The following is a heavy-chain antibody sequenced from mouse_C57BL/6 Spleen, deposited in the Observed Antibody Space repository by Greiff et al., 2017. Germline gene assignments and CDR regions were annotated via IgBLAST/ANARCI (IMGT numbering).Heavy chain of an antibody. J-gene: IGHJ4*01. CDR1: GYTFTSYG. V-gene: IGHV1-81*01. CDR3: ARSEDYYAMDY. CDR2: IYPRSGNT. Sequence: VQLQQSGAELARPGASVKLSCKASGYTFTSYGISWVKQRTGQGLEWIGEIYPRSGNTYYNEKFKGKATLTADKSSSTAYLELRSLTSEDSAVYFCARSEDYYAMDYWGQGTSVTVSS.